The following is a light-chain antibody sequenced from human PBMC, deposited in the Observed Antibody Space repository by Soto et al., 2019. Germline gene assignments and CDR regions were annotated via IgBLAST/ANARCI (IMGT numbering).Light chain of an antibody. CDR2: DAF. CDR1: QSVGSS. Sequence: EILLTQSPSTLSLSPGERATLSCRASQSVGSSLAWYKQRPGQAPRLLIYDAFIRATGIPARFSGSESGTEFTLTISSLEPEDFEVYYCQQRSNWPLTFGQGTRLEIK. V-gene: IGKV3-11*01. CDR3: QQRSNWPLT. J-gene: IGKJ5*01.